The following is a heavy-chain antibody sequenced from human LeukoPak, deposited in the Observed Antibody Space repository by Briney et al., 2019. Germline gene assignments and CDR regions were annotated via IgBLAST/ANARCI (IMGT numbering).Heavy chain of an antibody. CDR3: ATGLLWFGELSVGRFDY. CDR2: INSDGSST. J-gene: IGHJ4*02. Sequence: PWGSLRLSCAASGFTFSSYWMHWVRQAPGKGLVWVSRINSDGSSTSYADSVKGRFTISRDNAKNSLYLQMNSLRAEDTAVYYCATGLLWFGELSVGRFDYWGQGTLVTVSS. V-gene: IGHV3-74*01. D-gene: IGHD3-10*01. CDR1: GFTFSSYW.